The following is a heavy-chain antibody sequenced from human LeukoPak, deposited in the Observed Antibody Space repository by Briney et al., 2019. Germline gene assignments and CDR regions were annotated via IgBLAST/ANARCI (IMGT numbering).Heavy chain of an antibody. CDR3: ARVGSGGWYKGNYFDY. CDR2: IYYSGST. Sequence: SETLSLTCTVSGGSISSSSYYWGWIRQPPGKGLEWIGSIYYSGSTYYNPSPKSRVTISVDTSKNQFSLKLSSVTAADTAVYYCARVGSGGWYKGNYFDYWGQGTLVTVSS. CDR1: GGSISSSSYY. V-gene: IGHV4-39*07. J-gene: IGHJ4*02. D-gene: IGHD6-19*01.